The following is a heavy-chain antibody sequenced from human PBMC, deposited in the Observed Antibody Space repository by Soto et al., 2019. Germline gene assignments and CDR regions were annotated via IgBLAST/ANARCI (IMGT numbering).Heavy chain of an antibody. J-gene: IGHJ6*02. CDR3: AISGSTNPYYYGMDV. CDR1: GFTFSSYA. CDR2: ISYDGSNK. Sequence: QVQLVESGGGVVQPGRSLRLSCAASGFTFSSYAMHWVRQAPGKGLEWVAVISYDGSNKYYADSVKGRFTISRDNSKNTLYLQMNSLRAEDTAVYYCAISGSTNPYYYGMDVWGHGTTVTVSS. V-gene: IGHV3-30-3*01.